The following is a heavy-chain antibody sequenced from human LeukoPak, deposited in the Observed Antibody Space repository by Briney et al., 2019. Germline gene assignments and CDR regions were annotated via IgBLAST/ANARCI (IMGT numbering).Heavy chain of an antibody. V-gene: IGHV3-21*01. CDR3: ARVSHYYDSSGSLDY. J-gene: IGHJ4*02. Sequence: GGSLRLSCAASGFTSSSYSMNWVRQAPGKGLEWVSSISSSSYIYYADSVKGRFTISRDNAKNSLYLQMNSLRAEDTAVYYCARVSHYYDSSGSLDYWGQGTLVTVSS. D-gene: IGHD3-22*01. CDR1: GFTSSSYS. CDR2: ISSSSYI.